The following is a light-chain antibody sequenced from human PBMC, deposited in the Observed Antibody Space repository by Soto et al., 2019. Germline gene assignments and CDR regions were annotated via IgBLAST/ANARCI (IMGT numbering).Light chain of an antibody. Sequence: QSVLTQPPSVSGAPGQRVTISCTGSSSNIGTGYDVHWYQQVPGTAPKLLIYGNSNRPSGVPDRFSGSKSGTSASLAITGLQPEDEADYYCQSYDSSLSGSWVFGGGTKLTVL. J-gene: IGLJ2*01. CDR3: QSYDSSLSGSWV. CDR2: GNS. V-gene: IGLV1-40*01. CDR1: SSNIGTGYD.